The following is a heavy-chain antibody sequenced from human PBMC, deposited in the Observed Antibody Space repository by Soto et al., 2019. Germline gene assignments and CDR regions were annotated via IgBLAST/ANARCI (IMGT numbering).Heavy chain of an antibody. Sequence: ASVKVSCKASGYSFTAYYMHWVRQAPGQGLEWMGWINSNKGATKYAPKFQGRVTMTRDTSVNTAYMEVRWLTSDDTAVYYCARDRGQNSGYDWGQGTLVTVCS. CDR1: GYSFTAYY. CDR3: ARDRGQNSGYD. D-gene: IGHD5-12*01. J-gene: IGHJ4*02. CDR2: INSNKGAT. V-gene: IGHV1-2*02.